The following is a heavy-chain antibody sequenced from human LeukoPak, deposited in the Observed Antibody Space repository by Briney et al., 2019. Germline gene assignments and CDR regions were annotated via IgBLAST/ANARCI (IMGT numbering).Heavy chain of an antibody. CDR1: GFTFSSYS. V-gene: IGHV3-7*01. D-gene: IGHD2-2*01. CDR3: ARAGYCSSTSCYGDY. Sequence: GGSLRLSCAASGFTFSSYSMNWVRQAPGKGLEWVANIKQDGSEKYYVDSVKGRFTISRDNAKNSLYLQMNSLRAEDTAVYYCARAGYCSSTSCYGDYWGQGTLVTVS. J-gene: IGHJ4*02. CDR2: IKQDGSEK.